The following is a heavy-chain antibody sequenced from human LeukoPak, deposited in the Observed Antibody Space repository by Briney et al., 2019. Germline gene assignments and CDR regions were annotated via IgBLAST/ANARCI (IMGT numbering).Heavy chain of an antibody. CDR3: TREMSLRYYDFWSGWDY. CDR1: GDSVSSNSAA. Sequence: SQTLSLTCAISGDSVSSNSAAWNWVRQSPSRGLEWLGRTFHRSKWYNDYAVFVKSRITINPDTSKNQFSQQLNSVTPEDTAVYYCTREMSLRYYDFWSGWDYWGQGTLVTVSS. D-gene: IGHD3-3*01. V-gene: IGHV6-1*01. CDR2: TFHRSKWYN. J-gene: IGHJ4*02.